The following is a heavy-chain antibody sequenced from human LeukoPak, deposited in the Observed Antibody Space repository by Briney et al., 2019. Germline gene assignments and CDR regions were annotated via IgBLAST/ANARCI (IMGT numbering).Heavy chain of an antibody. CDR2: IYTSGST. D-gene: IGHD3-10*01. J-gene: IGHJ3*02. V-gene: IGHV4-4*07. CDR3: AKSNGYGLVDI. CDR1: GGSIRSYY. Sequence: SETLSLTCTVSGGSIRSYYWSWIRQPAGKGLEWIGRIYTSGSTSYNPSLESRVTMSVDTSKNQFSLKLSSVTAADTAVYYCAKSNGYGLVDIWGQGTMVTVSS.